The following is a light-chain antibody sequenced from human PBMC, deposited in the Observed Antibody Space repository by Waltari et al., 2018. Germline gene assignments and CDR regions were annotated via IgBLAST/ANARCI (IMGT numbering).Light chain of an antibody. CDR1: ALPKKY. CDR2: EDS. CDR3: YSTDSSGNHRV. Sequence: SYELTQPPSVSVSPGQTARITCSGDALPKKYAYWYQQKSGQAPVLVIYEDSKRPSGIPERFSGSSSGTMGTWTISGAQVEDEADYYCYSTDSSGNHRVFGGGTKLTVL. J-gene: IGLJ3*02. V-gene: IGLV3-10*01.